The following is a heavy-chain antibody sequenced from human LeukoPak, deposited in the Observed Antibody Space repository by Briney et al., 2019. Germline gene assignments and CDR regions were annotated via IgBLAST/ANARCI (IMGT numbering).Heavy chain of an antibody. CDR2: IYYSGST. V-gene: IGHV4-30-4*08. Sequence: SETLSLTCAVYGGSFSGYYWSWIRQPPGKGLEWIGYIYYSGSTYYNPSLKSRVTISVDTSKNQFSLKLSSVTAADTAVYYCARWGLGGGSYLTRGYYYGMDVWGQGTTVTVSS. CDR3: ARWGLGGGSYLTRGYYYGMDV. D-gene: IGHD2-15*01. CDR1: GGSFSGYY. J-gene: IGHJ6*02.